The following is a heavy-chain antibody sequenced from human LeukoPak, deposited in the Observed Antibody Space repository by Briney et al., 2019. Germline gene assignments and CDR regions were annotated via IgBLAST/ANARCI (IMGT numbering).Heavy chain of an antibody. CDR2: ISGSGGST. V-gene: IGHV3-23*01. CDR3: ARDSSAANDY. CDR1: GSIFSSYG. Sequence: GGSLRLSCEASGSIFSSYGFHWVRQAPGKRLEWVSAISGSGGSTYYADSVKGRFTISRDNAKNSLYLQMNSLRAEDTAVYYCARDSSAANDYWGQGTLVTVSS. J-gene: IGHJ4*02. D-gene: IGHD2-2*01.